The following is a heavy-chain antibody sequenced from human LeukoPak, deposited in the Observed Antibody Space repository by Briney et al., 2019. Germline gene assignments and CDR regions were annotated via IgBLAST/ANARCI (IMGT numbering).Heavy chain of an antibody. CDR3: AKPPRGSYYYDSSGYSHLDY. CDR1: GFTFSSYG. CDR2: IHHDGSNK. Sequence: PGGSLRLSCAASGFTFSSYGMHWVRQAPGKGLDWVAFIHHDGSNKYYADSVKGRFTISRDNSKNTLYLQMNSLRAEDTAVYYCAKPPRGSYYYDSSGYSHLDYWGQGTLVTVSS. D-gene: IGHD3-22*01. V-gene: IGHV3-30*02. J-gene: IGHJ4*02.